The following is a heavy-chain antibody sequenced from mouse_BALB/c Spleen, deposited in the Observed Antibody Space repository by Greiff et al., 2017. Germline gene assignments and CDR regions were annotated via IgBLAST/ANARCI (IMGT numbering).Heavy chain of an antibody. J-gene: IGHJ2*01. D-gene: IGHD3-3*01. Sequence: QVQLQQSGAELARPGASVKLSCKASGYTFTSYWMQWVKQRPGQGLEWIGAIYPGDGDTRYTQKFKGKATLTADKSSSTAYMQLSSLASEDSAVYYCARGRGYWGQGTTLTVSS. CDR1: GYTFTSYW. V-gene: IGHV1-87*01. CDR3: ARGRGY. CDR2: IYPGDGDT.